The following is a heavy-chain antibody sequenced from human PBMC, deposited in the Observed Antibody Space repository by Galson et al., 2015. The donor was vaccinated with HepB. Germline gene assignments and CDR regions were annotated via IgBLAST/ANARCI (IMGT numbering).Heavy chain of an antibody. V-gene: IGHV3-23*01. CDR3: AKVVYMVRGVIIRSEAFDI. CDR2: ISGSGGST. Sequence: SLRLSCAASGFTFSSYAMSWVRQAPGKGLEWVSAISGSGGSTYYADSVKGRFTISRDNSKNTLYLQMNSLRAEDTAVYYCAKVVYMVRGVIIRSEAFDIWGQGTMVTVSS. CDR1: GFTFSSYA. D-gene: IGHD3-10*01. J-gene: IGHJ3*02.